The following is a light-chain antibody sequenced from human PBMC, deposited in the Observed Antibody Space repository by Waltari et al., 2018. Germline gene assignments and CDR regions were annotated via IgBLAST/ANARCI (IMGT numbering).Light chain of an antibody. Sequence: VLTQSPVPVSLYPGERATLSCRASQTVNKYLAWYQQRLGQAPRLLLYDASNRAPGIPARFSGSGSGTDFTLTINSLEPEDSAVYYCQQRSLWPPTFGQGTRVEIK. V-gene: IGKV3-11*01. J-gene: IGKJ5*01. CDR3: QQRSLWPPT. CDR2: DAS. CDR1: QTVNKY.